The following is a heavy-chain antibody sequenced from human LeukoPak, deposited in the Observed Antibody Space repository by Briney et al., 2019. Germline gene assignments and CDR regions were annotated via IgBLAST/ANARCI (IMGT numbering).Heavy chain of an antibody. CDR3: AKDPAMVFGTLSY. Sequence: GGSLRLSCSASGFTFSSYAMHWVRQAPGKGLDWVAVISYDGSRKYYADSVKGRFSISRDNSKNTVYLQMNSLRAEDTAVYYCAKDPAMVFGTLSYWGQGTLVTVSS. V-gene: IGHV3-30*18. CDR1: GFTFSSYA. CDR2: ISYDGSRK. J-gene: IGHJ4*02. D-gene: IGHD5-18*01.